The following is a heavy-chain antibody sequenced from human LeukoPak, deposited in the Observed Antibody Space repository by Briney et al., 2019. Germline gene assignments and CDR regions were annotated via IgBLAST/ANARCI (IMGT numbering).Heavy chain of an antibody. CDR1: GFTFSFYA. V-gene: IGHV3-23*01. J-gene: IGHJ4*02. CDR2: ITSSGNTT. Sequence: GGSLRLSCAASGFTFSFYAMSWVRQAPGKGLEWVAGITSSGNTTYYADPVKGRFTISRDNSKNTLYLQMNSLRAEDTAVYYCAKDPSTTYYDFWSGTETDYWGQGTLVTVSS. CDR3: AKDPSTTYYDFWSGTETDY. D-gene: IGHD3-3*01.